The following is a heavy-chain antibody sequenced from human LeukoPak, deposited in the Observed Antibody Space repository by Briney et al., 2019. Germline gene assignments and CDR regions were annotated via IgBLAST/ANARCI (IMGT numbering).Heavy chain of an antibody. CDR1: GLTFSTYV. V-gene: IGHV3-64*01. J-gene: IGHJ4*02. D-gene: IGHD1-26*01. CDR2: ISSNGVST. CDR3: ARVVGYSGSFCFDY. Sequence: GGSLRLSCAASGLTFSTYVMHWVRQAPGKGLEYVSGISSNGVSTYYANSVKGRFTISRDNSKNTLYLQMGSLRVEDMAVYYCARVVGYSGSFCFDYWGQGTLVTVSS.